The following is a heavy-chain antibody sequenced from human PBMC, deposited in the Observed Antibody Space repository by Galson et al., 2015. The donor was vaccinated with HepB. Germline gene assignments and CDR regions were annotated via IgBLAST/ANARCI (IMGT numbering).Heavy chain of an antibody. Sequence: SLRLSCAASGFTFSSSGMHWVRQAPGKGLEWVAVISNDGSNLYYADSVKGRFTISRDNSKNTLFLQMNSLRAEDTAVCYCAKDSGTYYYDNSGYYYGALDSWGQGTLVTVSS. CDR3: AKDSGTYYYDNSGYYYGALDS. J-gene: IGHJ4*02. V-gene: IGHV3-30*18. D-gene: IGHD3-22*01. CDR1: GFTFSSSG. CDR2: ISNDGSNL.